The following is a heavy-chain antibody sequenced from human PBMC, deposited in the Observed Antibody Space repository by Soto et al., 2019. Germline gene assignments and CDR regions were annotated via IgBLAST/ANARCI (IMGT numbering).Heavy chain of an antibody. Sequence: QVQLQESGPGLVKPSETLSLTCTVSGGSISSYYWSWIRQPPGKGLEWIGYIYYSGSTNYNPSLKSRVTISVDTSKNQFSLNLSSVTAADTAVYYCARRGRVGDNFDYWGQGTLVTVSS. D-gene: IGHD4-17*01. J-gene: IGHJ4*02. V-gene: IGHV4-59*08. CDR2: IYYSGST. CDR3: ARRGRVGDNFDY. CDR1: GGSISSYY.